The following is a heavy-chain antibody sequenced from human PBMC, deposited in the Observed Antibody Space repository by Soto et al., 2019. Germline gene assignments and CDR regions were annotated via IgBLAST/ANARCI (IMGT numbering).Heavy chain of an antibody. CDR3: PRYVRDVYSYVDY. V-gene: IGHV3-74*01. Sequence: GGSLRLSCAASGFTFSSYWMHWVRQAPGKGLEWVSRLSNDGTSPSYADSVKGRFTISRDNAKSTVFLQMNSLRAEDTAVYYCPRYVRDVYSYVDYWGQGTLVTVSS. D-gene: IGHD4-4*01. CDR2: LSNDGTSP. CDR1: GFTFSSYW. J-gene: IGHJ4*02.